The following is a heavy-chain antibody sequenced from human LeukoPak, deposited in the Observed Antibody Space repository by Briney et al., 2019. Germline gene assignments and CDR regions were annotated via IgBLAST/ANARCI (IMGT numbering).Heavy chain of an antibody. CDR2: VYNTGSS. CDR3: AGEIMITFGGVAT. V-gene: IGHV4-39*07. Sequence: SETLSLTCTVSGGSITSSDYYWDWIRQPPGKGLEWIGSVYNTGSSYYNGAFKSRVTISVDTSKNQFSLKLSSVTAADTAVYYCAGEIMITFGGVATWGQGTLVTVSS. CDR1: GGSITSSDYY. J-gene: IGHJ5*02. D-gene: IGHD3-16*01.